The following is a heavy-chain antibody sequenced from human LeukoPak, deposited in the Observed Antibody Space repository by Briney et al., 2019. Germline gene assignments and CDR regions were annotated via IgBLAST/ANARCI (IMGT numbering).Heavy chain of an antibody. CDR1: GFTFSSYS. CDR3: ARVVTPRYCSTPICYWKGWFDP. CDR2: ISSSSSYI. J-gene: IGHJ5*02. Sequence: PGGSLRLSCAASGFTFSSYSMNWVRQAPGKGLEWVSSISSSSSYIYYADSVKGRFTISRDSAKNSLYLQMNSLRAEDTAVYYCARVVTPRYCSTPICYWKGWFDPWGQGTLVTVSS. D-gene: IGHD2-2*01. V-gene: IGHV3-21*01.